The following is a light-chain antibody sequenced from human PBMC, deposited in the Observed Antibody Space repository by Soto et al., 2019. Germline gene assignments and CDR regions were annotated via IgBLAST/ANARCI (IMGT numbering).Light chain of an antibody. CDR3: QQYNDRPPIT. CDR2: GSF. CDR1: QSVDNN. V-gene: IGKV3-15*01. J-gene: IGKJ5*01. Sequence: EIVMTQSSVTLSASPGESATLSCRASQSVDNNVAWYQHKPGQAPRLLIVGSFARATGVPARFSGSGSGSEFTLTISGLQSEDFAVYYCQQYNDRPPITFGQGTRLEIK.